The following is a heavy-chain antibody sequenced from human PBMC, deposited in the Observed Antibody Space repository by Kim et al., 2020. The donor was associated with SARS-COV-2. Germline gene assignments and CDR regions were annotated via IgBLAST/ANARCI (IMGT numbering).Heavy chain of an antibody. V-gene: IGHV4-39*07. CDR1: GGSISSSSYY. J-gene: IGHJ5*02. CDR3: ARVHIVVVTATTDCFDP. Sequence: SETLSLTCTVSGGSISSSSYYWGWIRQPPGKGLEWIGSIYYSGSTYYNPSLKSRVTISVDTSKNQFSLKLSSVTAADTAVYYCARVHIVVVTATTDCFDPWGQGTLVTVSS. D-gene: IGHD2-21*02. CDR2: IYYSGST.